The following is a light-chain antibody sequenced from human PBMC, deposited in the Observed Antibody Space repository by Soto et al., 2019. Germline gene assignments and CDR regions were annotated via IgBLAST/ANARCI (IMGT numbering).Light chain of an antibody. J-gene: IGLJ1*01. Sequence: QSALTQPASVSGSPGQSITISCTGTSSDVGGYNYVSWYQQHPGKAPKLMIYDVSNRPSGVYTLFSGSKSDNTASLTISGLQAEDEADYYCSSYTSSSAQVFGTGTKVTVL. CDR1: SSDVGGYNY. CDR3: SSYTSSSAQV. CDR2: DVS. V-gene: IGLV2-14*03.